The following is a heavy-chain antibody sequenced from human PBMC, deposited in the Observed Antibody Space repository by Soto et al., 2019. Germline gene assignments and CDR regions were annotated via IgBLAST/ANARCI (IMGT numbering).Heavy chain of an antibody. CDR2: TRNKANSYTT. D-gene: IGHD4-17*01. Sequence: GGSLRLSCAVSGFTFSEHYVDWVRQAPGKGLEWVGRTRNKANSYTTAYATSVKGRFTISRHESENSLYLQMNSLETEDTAVYYCARVARGPTVLDYWGQGTLVTVSS. J-gene: IGHJ4*02. V-gene: IGHV3-72*01. CDR3: ARVARGPTVLDY. CDR1: GFTFSEHY.